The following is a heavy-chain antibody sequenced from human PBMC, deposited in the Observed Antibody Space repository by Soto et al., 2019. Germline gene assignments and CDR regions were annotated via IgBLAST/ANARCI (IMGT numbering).Heavy chain of an antibody. V-gene: IGHV4-59*01. D-gene: IGHD2-21*02. J-gene: IGHJ6*02. CDR3: ARGLAYCGGDCPTGVDYYYYYGMDV. Sequence: XGTLSLTGTVSGGSISSYYWSWIRQPPGKGLEWIGYIYYSGSTNYNPSLKSRVTISVDTSKNQFSLKLSSVTAADTAVYYCARGLAYCGGDCPTGVDYYYYYGMDVWGQGTTVTVSS. CDR1: GGSISSYY. CDR2: IYYSGST.